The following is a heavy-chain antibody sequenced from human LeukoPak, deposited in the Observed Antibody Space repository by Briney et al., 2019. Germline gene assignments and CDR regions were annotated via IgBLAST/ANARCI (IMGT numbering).Heavy chain of an antibody. CDR2: ISGDGGST. J-gene: IGHJ4*02. CDR1: GFTFDDYA. Sequence: GGSLRLSCAASGFTFDDYAMHWVRQAPGKGLEWVSLISGDGGSTYYADSVKGRFTISRDNSKNSLYLQMNSLRTEDTALYYCARDSGGYDFWSGYQYFDYWGQGTLVTVSS. CDR3: ARDSGGYDFWSGYQYFDY. V-gene: IGHV3-43*02. D-gene: IGHD3-3*01.